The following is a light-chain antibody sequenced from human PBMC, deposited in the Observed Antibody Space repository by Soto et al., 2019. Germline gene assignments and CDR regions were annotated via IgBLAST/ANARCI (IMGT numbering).Light chain of an antibody. CDR3: CSYAASSTSVV. J-gene: IGLJ2*01. Sequence: QSALAQPASVSGSPGQSIAISCTGTSSDLGSYNFVSWYQQRPGKAPKLMIYEATKRPSGVSNRFSGSNYGSTAPLTIPGLQAEDEVDYYFCSYAASSTSVVFGGGTKLTVL. CDR2: EAT. V-gene: IGLV2-23*01. CDR1: SSDLGSYNF.